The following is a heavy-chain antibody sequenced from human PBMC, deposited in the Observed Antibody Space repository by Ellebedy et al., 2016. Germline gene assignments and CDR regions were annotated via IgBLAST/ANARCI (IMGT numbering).Heavy chain of an antibody. Sequence: ASVKVSXXASGYTFLNYGINWVRQAPGQGLEWMGGSSTTNYAQKFQGRVSMTTDTSTSTAYMELRSLRFDDTAVYYCARETRDGVGTSEAFYDPWGQGTLVTVS. V-gene: IGHV1-18*01. CDR3: ARETRDGVGTSEAFYDP. D-gene: IGHD4-23*01. J-gene: IGHJ5*02. CDR1: GYTFLNYG. CDR2: SSTT.